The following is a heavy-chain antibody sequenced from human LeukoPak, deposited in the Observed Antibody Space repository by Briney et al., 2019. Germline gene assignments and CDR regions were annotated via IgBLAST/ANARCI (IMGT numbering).Heavy chain of an antibody. CDR2: INHSGST. CDR3: ATGFSVFFGYDYVWGSYRYLPYFDY. J-gene: IGHJ4*02. Sequence: PSETLSLTCAVYGGSFSGYYWSWIHQPPGKGLEWIGEINHSGSTNYNPSLKSRVTISVDTSKNQFSLKLSSVTAADTAVYYCATGFSVFFGYDYVWGSYRYLPYFDYWGQGTLVTVSS. D-gene: IGHD3-16*02. V-gene: IGHV4-34*01. CDR1: GGSFSGYY.